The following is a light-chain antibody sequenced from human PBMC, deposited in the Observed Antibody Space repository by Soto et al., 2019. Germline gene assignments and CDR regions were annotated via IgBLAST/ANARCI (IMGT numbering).Light chain of an antibody. Sequence: EIVMTQSPATLSVSPGGRATLSCRASQSISDTLAWYQQKPGQAPRLLIYSASRRATGFPGRFSGSGSGTDFTLTISSLHSEDLAVYYCQQYNNWPWTLGQGTKVDIK. CDR2: SAS. J-gene: IGKJ1*01. CDR3: QQYNNWPWT. CDR1: QSISDT. V-gene: IGKV3-15*01.